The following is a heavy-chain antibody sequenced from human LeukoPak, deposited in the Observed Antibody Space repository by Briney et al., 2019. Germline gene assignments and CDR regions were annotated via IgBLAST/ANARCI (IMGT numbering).Heavy chain of an antibody. Sequence: PGGSLRLSCAASGFTFSRYGMQWVRQAPGKGLEWVAIITYDGTDKNYADSVKGRFTISRDNSKSTVYLQMNSLRAEDTAVYYCASSDYGAFDYWGQGTLVTVSS. CDR3: ASSDYGAFDY. CDR1: GFTFSRYG. V-gene: IGHV3-30*03. D-gene: IGHD4-17*01. J-gene: IGHJ4*02. CDR2: ITYDGTDK.